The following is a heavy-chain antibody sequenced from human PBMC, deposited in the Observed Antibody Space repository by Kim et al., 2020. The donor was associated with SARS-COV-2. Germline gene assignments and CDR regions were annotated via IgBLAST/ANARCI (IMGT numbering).Heavy chain of an antibody. Sequence: ASVKVSCKASGYTFTSYDINWVRQATGQGLEWMGWMNPNSGNTGYAQKFQGRVTMTRNTSISTAYMELSSLRSEDTAVYYCARGSVRRAIVVVITTFAGWCDPWGQGTLVTVSS. D-gene: IGHD3-22*01. CDR3: ARGSVRRAIVVVITTFAGWCDP. CDR2: MNPNSGNT. CDR1: GYTFTSYD. J-gene: IGHJ5*02. V-gene: IGHV1-8*01.